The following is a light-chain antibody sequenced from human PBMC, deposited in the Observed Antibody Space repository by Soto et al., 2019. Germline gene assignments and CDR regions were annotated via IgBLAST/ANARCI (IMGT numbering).Light chain of an antibody. CDR2: SND. CDR3: ATWDDSLNGVV. J-gene: IGLJ2*01. V-gene: IGLV1-44*01. CDR1: SSNIGTNT. Sequence: QSVLTQPPSASGTPGQRVSISCSGDSSNIGTNTVNWYQHLPGTAPKLLIFSNDERPSGVPDRFSGSKSGTSASLAISGLQSDDEADYYCATWDDSLNGVVFGGGTKVTVL.